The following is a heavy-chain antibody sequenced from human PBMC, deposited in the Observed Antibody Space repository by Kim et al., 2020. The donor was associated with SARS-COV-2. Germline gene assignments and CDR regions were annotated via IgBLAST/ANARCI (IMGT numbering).Heavy chain of an antibody. CDR2: INHSGST. J-gene: IGHJ4*02. V-gene: IGHV4-34*01. CDR1: GGSFNDYY. CDR3: ARNSSGYYRY. D-gene: IGHD3-22*01. Sequence: SETLSLTCAVYGGSFNDYYWSWIRQPPGKGLEWIGEINHSGSTYYTPSLKSRVTISVDTSKNQFSLKLSSVTAADTAVYYCARNSSGYYRYWGQGTLVTVSS.